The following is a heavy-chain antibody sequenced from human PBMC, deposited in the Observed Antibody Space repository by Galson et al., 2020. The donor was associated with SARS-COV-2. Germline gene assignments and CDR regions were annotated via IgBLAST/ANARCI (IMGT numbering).Heavy chain of an antibody. V-gene: IGHV3-9*01. J-gene: IGHJ6*02. CDR1: GFTFDDYA. CDR2: ISWNSGSI. CDR3: AKERGYYYGMDV. Sequence: GGSLRLSCAASGFTFDDYAMHWVRQAPGKGLEWVSGISWNSGSIGYADSVKGRFTISRDNAKNSLYLQMNSLRAEDTALYYCAKERGYYYGMDVWGQGTTVTVS.